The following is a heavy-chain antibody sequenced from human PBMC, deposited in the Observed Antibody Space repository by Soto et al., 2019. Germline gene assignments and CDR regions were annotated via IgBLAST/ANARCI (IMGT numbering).Heavy chain of an antibody. J-gene: IGHJ5*02. CDR3: ARDHDLTVTTYRWFDP. Sequence: GESLKISCAASGFTFSSYSMNWVRQAPGKGLEWVSSISSSSSYIYYADSVKGRFTISRDNAKNSLYLQMNSLRAEDTAVYYCARDHDLTVTTYRWFDPWGQGTLVTVSS. V-gene: IGHV3-21*01. D-gene: IGHD4-17*01. CDR2: ISSSSSYI. CDR1: GFTFSSYS.